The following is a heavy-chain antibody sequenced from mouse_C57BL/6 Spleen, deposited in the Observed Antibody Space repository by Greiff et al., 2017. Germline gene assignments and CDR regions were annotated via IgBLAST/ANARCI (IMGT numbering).Heavy chain of an antibody. D-gene: IGHD1-1*01. Sequence: PQESGPELVKPGASVKISCKASGYAFSSSWMNWVKQRPGKGLEWIGRIYPGDGDTNYNGKFKGKATLTADKSSSTAYMQLSSLTSEDSAVYFCARGTTVSSYYYAMDYWGQGTSVTVSS. CDR2: IYPGDGDT. V-gene: IGHV1-82*01. CDR1: GYAFSSSW. CDR3: ARGTTVSSYYYAMDY. J-gene: IGHJ4*01.